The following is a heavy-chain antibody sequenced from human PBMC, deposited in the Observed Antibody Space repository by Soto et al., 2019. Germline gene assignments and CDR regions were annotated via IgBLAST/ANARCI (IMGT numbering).Heavy chain of an antibody. Sequence: GGSLRLSCAASGFTFSSYGMHWVRQAPGKGLEWVAVIWYDGSNKYYADSVKGRFTISRDNSKNTLYLQMNSLRAEDTAVFYCARDTNGMDVWGQGTTVTVSS. J-gene: IGHJ6*02. V-gene: IGHV3-33*01. CDR1: GFTFSSYG. CDR3: ARDTNGMDV. CDR2: IWYDGSNK.